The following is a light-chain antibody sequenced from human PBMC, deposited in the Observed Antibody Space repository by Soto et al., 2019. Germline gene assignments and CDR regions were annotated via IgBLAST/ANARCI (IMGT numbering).Light chain of an antibody. V-gene: IGKV3-20*01. CDR2: GAS. CDR3: HHYGDTPRT. Sequence: EIVLTQSPGTLSLSPGERATLSCRASQSVSSYLAWYQQKPGQAPRLLMYGASSRATGIPDRFSGSGSGTDFTLTISRLEPVDFAVYYCHHYGDTPRTFGQGTKVEIK. CDR1: QSVSSY. J-gene: IGKJ1*01.